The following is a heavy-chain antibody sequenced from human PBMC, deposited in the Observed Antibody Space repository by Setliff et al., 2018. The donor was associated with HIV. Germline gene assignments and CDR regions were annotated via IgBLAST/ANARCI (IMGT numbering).Heavy chain of an antibody. Sequence: GGSLRLSCAASGFTFSSYGMHWVRQAPGKGLEWVAFIRYDGSTIYYADSVKGRFTISRDNAKNPLYLQMNSLRAEDTAVYYCARGRVVVAAPFQHWGQGTLVTVSS. CDR1: GFTFSSYG. V-gene: IGHV3-30*02. CDR3: ARGRVVVAAPFQH. D-gene: IGHD2-15*01. J-gene: IGHJ1*01. CDR2: IRYDGSTI.